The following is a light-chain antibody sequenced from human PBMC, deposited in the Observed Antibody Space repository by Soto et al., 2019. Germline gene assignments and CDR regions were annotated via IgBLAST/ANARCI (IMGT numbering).Light chain of an antibody. CDR2: HAS. J-gene: IGKJ1*01. CDR1: QSISSW. CDR3: QQYYNYLWT. Sequence: IQMARSPSTLSASVGDRVTITCRASQSISSWLAWYQQRPGKAPNLLIYHASSLKSGVPSRFSGSGSGTEFTLTISSLQPDDFATYYCQQYYNYLWTFGQGTKVDIK. V-gene: IGKV1-5*01.